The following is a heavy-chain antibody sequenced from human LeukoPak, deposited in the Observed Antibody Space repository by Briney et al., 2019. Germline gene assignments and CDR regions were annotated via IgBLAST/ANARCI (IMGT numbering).Heavy chain of an antibody. CDR1: GFTFSSYW. CDR3: ARDGTAAGLYFDL. V-gene: IGHV3-7*01. CDR2: IKQDGNEK. Sequence: GGSLRLSCAASGFTFSSYWMSWVRQAPGKGLEWVASIKQDGNEKYYVDSVRGRFTISRDNAKNSLYLQMSSLRAEDTAVYYCARDGTAAGLYFDLWGQGTLVTVSS. J-gene: IGHJ4*01. D-gene: IGHD6-13*01.